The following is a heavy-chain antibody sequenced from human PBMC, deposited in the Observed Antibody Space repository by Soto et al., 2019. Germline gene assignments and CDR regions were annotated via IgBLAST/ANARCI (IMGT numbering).Heavy chain of an antibody. CDR3: ARGGCSGGSCYPEYFQH. CDR1: GFTFSSYD. J-gene: IGHJ1*01. CDR2: IGTAGDT. V-gene: IGHV3-13*01. Sequence: EVQLVESGGGLVQPGGSLRLSCAASGFTFSSYDMHWVRQATGKGLEWDSAIGTAGDTYYPGSVKGRFTISRENAKNPLYLQMNSLRAGDTAVYYCARGGCSGGSCYPEYFQHWGQGTLVTVSS. D-gene: IGHD2-15*01.